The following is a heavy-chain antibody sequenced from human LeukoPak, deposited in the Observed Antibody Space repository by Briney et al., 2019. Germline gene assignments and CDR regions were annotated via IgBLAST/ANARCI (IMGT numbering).Heavy chain of an antibody. Sequence: PSETLSLTCTVSGGSISSGRYFWSWIRQPAGKGLEWIGRIYTNGSTNYNPSLKSRVTISPDTSKNQFSLKLSSVTAADTAVYYCARELAGYGKLDYWGQGILVTVSS. J-gene: IGHJ4*02. CDR2: IYTNGST. D-gene: IGHD5-12*01. V-gene: IGHV4-61*02. CDR1: GGSISSGRYF. CDR3: ARELAGYGKLDY.